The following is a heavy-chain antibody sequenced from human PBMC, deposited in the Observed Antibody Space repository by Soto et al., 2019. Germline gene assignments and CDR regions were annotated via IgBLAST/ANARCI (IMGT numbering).Heavy chain of an antibody. Sequence: EVQLLESGGGLVQPGVSLRLSCAASRFTFSSYIMSWVRQAPGKGLELVSSISGSGGNTYYADSVRGRFTNSRDNSKNTLFLQMNSLRAEDTAIYYCAKDRRIAAAPSIGYWGQGTLLTVCS. J-gene: IGHJ4*02. CDR1: RFTFSSYI. V-gene: IGHV3-23*01. D-gene: IGHD2-15*01. CDR2: ISGSGGNT. CDR3: AKDRRIAAAPSIGY.